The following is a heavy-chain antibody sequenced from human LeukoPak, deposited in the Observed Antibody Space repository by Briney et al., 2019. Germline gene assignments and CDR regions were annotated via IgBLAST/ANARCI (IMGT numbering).Heavy chain of an antibody. CDR1: GGTFSSYA. Sequence: ASVKVSCKASGGTFSSYAISWVRQAPGQGLEWMGGIIPIFGTANYAQKFRGRVTITADKSTRTAYMELSSLRSEDTAVYYCAKDQYYDSKGWFDAWGRGTLVTVSS. D-gene: IGHD3-22*01. CDR3: AKDQYYDSKGWFDA. J-gene: IGHJ5*02. V-gene: IGHV1-69*06. CDR2: IIPIFGTA.